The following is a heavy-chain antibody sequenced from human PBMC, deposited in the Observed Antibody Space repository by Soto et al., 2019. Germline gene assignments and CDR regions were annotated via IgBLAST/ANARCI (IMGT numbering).Heavy chain of an antibody. CDR1: GFTFRSYA. V-gene: IGHV3-23*01. CDR2: LLRSGSST. Sequence: GGSLRLSCAASGFTFRSYAMSWARQAPGKGLEWVSSLLRSGSSTYYADSVKGRFTISSDISANSLYLQMDSLRAEDTAVYYCAKDAVSGDGVWLLDSWGQGTVVTVSS. CDR3: AKDAVSGDGVWLLDS. D-gene: IGHD4-17*01. J-gene: IGHJ5*02.